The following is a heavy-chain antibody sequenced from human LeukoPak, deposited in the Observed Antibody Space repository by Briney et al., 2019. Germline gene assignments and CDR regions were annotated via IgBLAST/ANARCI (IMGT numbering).Heavy chain of an antibody. CDR2: ISGTGNT. CDR3: ASRPPGSTWYGVFDY. D-gene: IGHD6-13*01. J-gene: IGHJ4*02. V-gene: IGHV4-59*11. Sequence: SETLSLTCTVSGGSLNSHYWSWIRQPPGKTLEWIGYISGTGNTDYNPSLKSRVTMSLDTSRNQFSLHLSSVTAADTALYFRASRPPGSTWYGVFDYWSQGILVTVSS. CDR1: GGSLNSHY.